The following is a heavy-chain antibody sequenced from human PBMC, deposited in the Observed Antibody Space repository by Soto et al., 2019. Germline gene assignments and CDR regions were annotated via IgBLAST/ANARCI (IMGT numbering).Heavy chain of an antibody. V-gene: IGHV3-21*01. Sequence: GGSLRLSCAASGFTFSSYSMNWVRQAPGKGLEWVSSISSSSSYIYYADSMKGRITISRDNAKNSLYLQINRLKAEDTAVYYCAREGYCSGGSCYSDYWGQGT. CDR2: ISSSSSYI. J-gene: IGHJ4*02. CDR1: GFTFSSYS. D-gene: IGHD2-15*01. CDR3: AREGYCSGGSCYSDY.